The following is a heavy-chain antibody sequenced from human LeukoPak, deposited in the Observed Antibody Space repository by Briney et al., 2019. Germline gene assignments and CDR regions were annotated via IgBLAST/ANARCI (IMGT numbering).Heavy chain of an antibody. Sequence: GGSLRLSCTVSGFTVSSNSMSWVRQAPGKGLEWVSFIYSDNTHYSDSVKGRFTISRDNSKNTLYLQMNSLRAEDTAVYYCASDILTGYYNVMGDDYWGQGTLVTVSS. CDR1: GFTVSSNS. CDR3: ASDILTGYYNVMGDDY. D-gene: IGHD3-9*01. CDR2: IYSDNT. J-gene: IGHJ4*02. V-gene: IGHV3-53*01.